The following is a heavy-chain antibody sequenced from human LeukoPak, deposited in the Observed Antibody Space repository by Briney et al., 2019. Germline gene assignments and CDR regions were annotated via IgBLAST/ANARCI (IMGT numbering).Heavy chain of an antibody. D-gene: IGHD6-19*01. Sequence: PSETLSLTCTVSGGSISSYYWSWLRQPPGKGLEWIAYRHHSGSSNYNPSLESRVTVSVDTSNNQSSLRVTSVTAADTAVYYCARVVGSGWNYFDSWGQGTLVTVSS. CDR1: GGSISSYY. CDR2: RHHSGSS. J-gene: IGHJ4*02. CDR3: ARVVGSGWNYFDS. V-gene: IGHV4-59*01.